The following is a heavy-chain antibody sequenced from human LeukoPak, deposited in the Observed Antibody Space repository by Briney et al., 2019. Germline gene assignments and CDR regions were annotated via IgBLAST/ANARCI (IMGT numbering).Heavy chain of an antibody. V-gene: IGHV4-59*08. CDR3: ARHRYTSSSSYFDF. CDR2: IYCSGST. D-gene: IGHD6-6*01. Sequence: NPSETLSLTCTASGGTISGYYWTWIRQPPGKGLEWIGYIYCSGSTNYNPSLKSRVTISVDTSKNQFSLRLSSVTAADTAVYYGARHRYTSSSSYFDFWGQGTLVTVSS. J-gene: IGHJ4*02. CDR1: GGTISGYY.